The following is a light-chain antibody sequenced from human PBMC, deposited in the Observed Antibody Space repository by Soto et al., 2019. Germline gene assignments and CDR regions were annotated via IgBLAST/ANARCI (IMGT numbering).Light chain of an antibody. CDR3: QHRVIGPT. Sequence: EIVLTQSPATLSLSLGERATLSCRARQGVAPYLGWYQQKPGQAPRLLMSDVSRRAAGVPARFSGSGSGTDFTLTISSLEPEDAAVYYCQHRVIGPTFGGGTKVEIK. CDR2: DVS. CDR1: QGVAPY. V-gene: IGKV3-11*01. J-gene: IGKJ4*01.